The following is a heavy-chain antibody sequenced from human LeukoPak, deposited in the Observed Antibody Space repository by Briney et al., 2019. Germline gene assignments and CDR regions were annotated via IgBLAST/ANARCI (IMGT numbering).Heavy chain of an antibody. J-gene: IGHJ4*02. CDR2: IYYSGNP. Sequence: PSETLSLTCTVSGGSFRSYYWTWIRQTPGKGLEWIGYIYYSGNPTYNPSLKSRFTISVDPSKNQVALKVRSVTTEDTAVYYCASQRGYAYGFDSWGQGTRVTVSP. CDR1: GGSFRSYY. D-gene: IGHD5-18*01. V-gene: IGHV4-59*08. CDR3: ASQRGYAYGFDS.